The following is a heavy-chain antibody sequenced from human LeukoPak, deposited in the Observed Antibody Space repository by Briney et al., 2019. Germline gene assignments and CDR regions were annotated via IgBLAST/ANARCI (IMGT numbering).Heavy chain of an antibody. V-gene: IGHV4-61*02. D-gene: IGHD3-3*01. J-gene: IGHJ6*02. CDR1: GGSISSGGYY. CDR3: ARGGRYDFRSGSDYYYYGMDV. CDR2: IYTSGST. Sequence: SQTLSLTCTVSGGSISSGGYYWSWIRQHPGKGLEWIGRIYTSGSTNYNPSLKSRVTMSVDTSKNQFSLKLSSVTAADTAVYYCARGGRYDFRSGSDYYYYGMDVWGQGTTVTVSS.